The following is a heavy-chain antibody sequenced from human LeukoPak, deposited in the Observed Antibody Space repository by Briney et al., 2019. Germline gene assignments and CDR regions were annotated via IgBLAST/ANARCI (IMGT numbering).Heavy chain of an antibody. CDR3: ARAMVVAATRLVWFDP. CDR1: GFTFSSYW. V-gene: IGHV3-7*03. D-gene: IGHD2-15*01. CDR2: IKQDGSEK. Sequence: GGSLRLSCAASGFTFSSYWMSWVRQAPGKGLEWVANIKQDGSEKYYVDSVKGRFTISRDNAKNSLYLQMNSLRAEDTAVYYCARAMVVAATRLVWFDPWGQGTMVTVSS. J-gene: IGHJ3*01.